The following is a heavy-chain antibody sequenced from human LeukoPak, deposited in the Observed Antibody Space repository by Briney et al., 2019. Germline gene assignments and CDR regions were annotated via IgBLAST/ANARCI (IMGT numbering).Heavy chain of an antibody. J-gene: IGHJ4*02. D-gene: IGHD6-19*01. CDR2: ISGSGGST. CDR1: GFTFSSYA. CDR3: ARSTIIAVDFDY. V-gene: IGHV3-23*01. Sequence: PGGSLRLSCAASGFTFSSYAMSWVRQAPGKGLEWVSAISGSGGSTYYADSVKGRFTISRDNSKNTLYLQMNSLRAEDTAMYYCARSTIIAVDFDYWGQGTLVTVSS.